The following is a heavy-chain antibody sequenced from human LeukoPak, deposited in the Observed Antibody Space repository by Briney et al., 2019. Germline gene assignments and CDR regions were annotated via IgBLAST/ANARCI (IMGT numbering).Heavy chain of an antibody. CDR2: ISWNSGSI. CDR1: GSTFDDYT. Sequence: AGGSLRLSCAASGSTFDDYTMHWVRQAPGKGLEWVSGISWNSGSIGYADSVKGRFTISRDNAKNSLYLQMNSLRAEDTALYYCAKVSQSRAGYDYWGQGTLVTVSS. CDR3: AKVSQSRAGYDY. D-gene: IGHD3-9*01. V-gene: IGHV3-9*01. J-gene: IGHJ4*02.